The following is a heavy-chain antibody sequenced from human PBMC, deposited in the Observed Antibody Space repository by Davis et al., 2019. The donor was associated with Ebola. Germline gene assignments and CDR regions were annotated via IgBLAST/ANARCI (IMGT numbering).Heavy chain of an antibody. Sequence: PSETLSLTCTVSGGSFSSYYWSWIRQPPGKGLEWIGYIYYSGSTNYNPSLKSRVTISVDTSKNQFSLKLSSVTAADTAVYYYARFPIIAARRANFDYWGQGTLVTVSS. D-gene: IGHD6-6*01. CDR3: ARFPIIAARRANFDY. CDR1: GGSFSSYY. CDR2: IYYSGST. J-gene: IGHJ4*02. V-gene: IGHV4-59*01.